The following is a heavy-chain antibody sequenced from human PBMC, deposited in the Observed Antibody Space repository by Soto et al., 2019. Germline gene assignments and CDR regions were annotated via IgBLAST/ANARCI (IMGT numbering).Heavy chain of an antibody. CDR2: ISHDGSSK. CDR1: GFPFGDYY. D-gene: IGHD3-22*01. Sequence: PGGSLRLSCAASGFPFGDYYMNWFRQAPGKGLEWMAVISHDGSSKYYTDSVKGRFTISRDNSENTLYLQMNSLRVEDSAVYYCARLAYDYSGYYYGPNDYWGQGTLVTVSS. CDR3: ARLAYDYSGYYYGPNDY. V-gene: IGHV3-30-3*01. J-gene: IGHJ4*02.